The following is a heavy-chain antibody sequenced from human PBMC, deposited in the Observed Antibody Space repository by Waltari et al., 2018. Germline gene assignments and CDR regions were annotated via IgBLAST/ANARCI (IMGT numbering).Heavy chain of an antibody. V-gene: IGHV4-30-4*08. CDR3: ARSVYGDYGGRFFDY. CDR2: IYYYGTT. D-gene: IGHD4-17*01. CDR1: GGSIITVHYY. J-gene: IGHJ4*02. Sequence: QVQLEESGPGLVNPSQPLSLTCSVPGGSIITVHYYWTWIRQPPRKGLEWIGHIYYYGTTSYNPSLMGRTSISLDTSKNHFSLKLSSVAAADAALYYCARSVYGDYGGRFFDYWGQGILVTVSS.